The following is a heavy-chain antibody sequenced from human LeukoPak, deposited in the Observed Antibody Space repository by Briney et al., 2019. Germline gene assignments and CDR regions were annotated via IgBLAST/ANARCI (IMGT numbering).Heavy chain of an antibody. CDR2: ISGDGGPT. J-gene: IGHJ3*02. D-gene: IGHD3-3*01. CDR3: ARDESLLADAFDI. Sequence: GGSLRLSCAASGFTFDDYAMHWVRQAPGKGLEWVSLISGDGGPTYYADSVKGRFTISRDNSKNSLYLQMNSLRAEDTAVYYCARDESLLADAFDIWGQGTMVTVSS. CDR1: GFTFDDYA. V-gene: IGHV3-43*02.